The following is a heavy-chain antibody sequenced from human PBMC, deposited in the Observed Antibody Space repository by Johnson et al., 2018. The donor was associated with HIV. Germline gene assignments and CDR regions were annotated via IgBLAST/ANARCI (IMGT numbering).Heavy chain of an antibody. CDR2: ISYDGSNK. J-gene: IGHJ3*02. Sequence: QVQLVESGGGVVQPGRSLRLSCAASGFTFSSYAMHWVRQAPGKGLEWVAVISYDGSNKYYADSVKGRLTISRDNSKNTLYLQMNSLRAEDTAVYYCARKADGFDIWGQGTMVTVSS. CDR1: GFTFSSYA. CDR3: ARKADGFDI. V-gene: IGHV3-30*04.